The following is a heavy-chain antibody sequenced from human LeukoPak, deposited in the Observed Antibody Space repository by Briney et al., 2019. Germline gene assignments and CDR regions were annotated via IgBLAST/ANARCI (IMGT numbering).Heavy chain of an antibody. J-gene: IGHJ4*02. CDR3: ATPKHCSGGSCPFDY. V-gene: IGHV1-69*05. CDR2: IIPIFGTA. Sequence: GASVKVSRKASGGTFSSYAISWVRQAPGQGLEWMGGIIPIFGTANYAQKFQGRVTITTDESTSTAYMELSSLRSEDTAVYYCATPKHCSGGSCPFDYWRQRTLATVSS. D-gene: IGHD2-15*01. CDR1: GGTFSSYA.